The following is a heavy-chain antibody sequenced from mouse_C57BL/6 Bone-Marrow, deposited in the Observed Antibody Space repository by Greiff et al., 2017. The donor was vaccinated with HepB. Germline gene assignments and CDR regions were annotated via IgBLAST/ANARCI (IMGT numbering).Heavy chain of an antibody. J-gene: IGHJ3*01. V-gene: IGHV5-9-1*02. CDR2: ISSGGDYI. Sequence: EVNLVESGEGLVKPGGSLKLSCAASGFTFSSYAMSWVRQTPEKRLEWVAYISSGGDYIYYADTVKGRFTISRDNARNTLYLQMSSLKSEDTAMYYCTRDHGNYVKTWFAYWGQGTLVTVSA. D-gene: IGHD2-1*01. CDR3: TRDHGNYVKTWFAY. CDR1: GFTFSSYA.